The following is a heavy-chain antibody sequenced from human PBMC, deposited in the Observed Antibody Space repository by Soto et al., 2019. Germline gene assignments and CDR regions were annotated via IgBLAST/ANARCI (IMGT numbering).Heavy chain of an antibody. CDR2: IHHSGST. CDR3: AKMVGATLVDY. CDR1: GASISSTSSGDW. D-gene: IGHD1-26*01. Sequence: QVQLQESGPGLVKPSGTLSLTCTVSGASISSTSSGDWWSWVRQPPGKGLEWIGEIHHSGSTNYTPSLKSRVTMSVDKSKNQSSLRLSSVTAADTAVYYCAKMVGATLVDYWGQGTLVTVSS. J-gene: IGHJ4*02. V-gene: IGHV4-4*02.